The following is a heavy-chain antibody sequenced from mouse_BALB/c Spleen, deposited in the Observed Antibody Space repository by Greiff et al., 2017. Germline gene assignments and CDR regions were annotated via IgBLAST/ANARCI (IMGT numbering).Heavy chain of an antibody. CDR2: IDPYNGGT. D-gene: IGHD2-2*01. J-gene: IGHJ2*01. V-gene: IGHV1S135*01. Sequence: VQLQQSGPELEKPGASVKISCKASGYSFTGYNMNWVKQSNGKSLEWIGNIDPYNGGTSYNQKFKGKATLTVDKSSSTAYMELLSLTSEDSAVYYCARGYDYWGQGTTLTVSS. CDR3: ARGYDY. CDR1: GYSFTGYN.